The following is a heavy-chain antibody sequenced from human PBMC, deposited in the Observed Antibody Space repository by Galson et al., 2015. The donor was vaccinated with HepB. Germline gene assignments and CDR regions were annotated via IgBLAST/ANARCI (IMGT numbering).Heavy chain of an antibody. CDR2: AYHSGGT. CDR3: ARAKEGRGYFED. D-gene: IGHD3-10*01. Sequence: SETLSLTCAVSGDSISNDRWWSWVRQPPGEGLGWIGEAYHSGGTNYRPSLKSPVTISVDKSKNQFSLRLTSVTAADTAVYYCARAKEGRGYFEDWGQGTLVTVSS. CDR1: GDSISNDRW. V-gene: IGHV4-4*02. J-gene: IGHJ4*02.